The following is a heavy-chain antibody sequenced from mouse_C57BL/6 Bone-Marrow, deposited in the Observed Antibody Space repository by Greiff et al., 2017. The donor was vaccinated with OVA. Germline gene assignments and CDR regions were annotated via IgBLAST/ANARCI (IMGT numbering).Heavy chain of an antibody. J-gene: IGHJ4*01. CDR2: INPNNGGT. D-gene: IGHD1-1*02. CDR3: ARSVDAMDY. Sequence: EVQLQQSGPELVKPGASVKISCKASGYTFTDYYMHWVKQSHGKSLEWIGDINPNNGGTSYNQKFKGKATLTVDKSSSTAYMERRSLTSEDSAVYYCARSVDAMDYWGQGTSVTVSS. V-gene: IGHV1-26*01. CDR1: GYTFTDYY.